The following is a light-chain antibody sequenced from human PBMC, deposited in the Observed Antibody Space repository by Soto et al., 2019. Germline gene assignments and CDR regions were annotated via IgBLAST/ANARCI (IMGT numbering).Light chain of an antibody. CDR3: QKYNSVPIT. V-gene: IGKV1-27*01. Sequence: DIQMTQSPSSLSASVGDRVTITCRASQDISNNLAWYQQKPGKVPKVLIYAASTLQSGVPSRFSGSGSGTDFTLTISSLQPEDVATYYCQKYNSVPITFGQGTRLEMK. J-gene: IGKJ5*01. CDR2: AAS. CDR1: QDISNN.